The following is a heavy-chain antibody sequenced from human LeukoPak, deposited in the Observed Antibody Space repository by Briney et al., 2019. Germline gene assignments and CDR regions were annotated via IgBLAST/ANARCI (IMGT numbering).Heavy chain of an antibody. CDR2: IYYSGST. J-gene: IGHJ4*02. CDR3: ARHRRIAARPRGDFDY. D-gene: IGHD6-6*01. Sequence: SETLSLTCTVSGGSISSSSYYWGWIRQLPGKGLEWIGSIYYSGSTYYNPSLKSRVTISVDTSKNQFSLKLSSVTAADTAVYYCARHRRIAARPRGDFDYWGQGTLVTVSS. V-gene: IGHV4-39*01. CDR1: GGSISSSSYY.